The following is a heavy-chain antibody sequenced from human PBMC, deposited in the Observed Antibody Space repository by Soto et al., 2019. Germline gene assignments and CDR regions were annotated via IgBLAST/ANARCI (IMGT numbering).Heavy chain of an antibody. CDR3: AKNPGYYYDSTGYHFDY. D-gene: IGHD3-22*01. V-gene: IGHV3-23*01. CDR1: EFTFSSYA. CDR2: ISCGGGTT. J-gene: IGHJ4*02. Sequence: LRLSCAASEFTFSSYAMSWVRQAPGKGLEWVSAISCGGGTTYYADSVKGRVTISRDNSKNTLYLQMNSVRAEDTAVYYCAKNPGYYYDSTGYHFDYRGQGTPVLVSS.